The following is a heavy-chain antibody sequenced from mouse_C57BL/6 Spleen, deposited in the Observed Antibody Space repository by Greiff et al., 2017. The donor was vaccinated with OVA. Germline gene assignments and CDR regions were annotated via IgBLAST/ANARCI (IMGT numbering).Heavy chain of an antibody. CDR2: IDPETGGT. Sequence: QVQLQQSGAELVRPGASVTLSCKASGYTFTDYEMHWVKQTPVHGLEWIGAIDPETGGTAYNQKFKGKAILTADKSSSTAYMELRSLTSEDSAVYYCTRYGNCGFAYWGQGTLVTVSA. CDR3: TRYGNCGFAY. CDR1: GYTFTDYE. V-gene: IGHV1-15*01. D-gene: IGHD1-1*01. J-gene: IGHJ3*01.